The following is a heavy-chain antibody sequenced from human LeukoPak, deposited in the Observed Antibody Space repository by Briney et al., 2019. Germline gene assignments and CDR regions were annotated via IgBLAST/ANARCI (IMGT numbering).Heavy chain of an antibody. V-gene: IGHV3-30*02. D-gene: IGHD2-2*01. CDR2: IRYDGSNK. CDR1: GFTFSSYG. J-gene: IGHJ4*02. Sequence: SGGSLRLSCAASGFTFSSYGMHWVRQAPGKGLEWVAFIRYDGSNKYYADSVKGRFTISRDNSKNTLYLQMNSLRAEDTAVYYCAKDFRRRVPAADFDYWGQGTLVTVSS. CDR3: AKDFRRRVPAADFDY.